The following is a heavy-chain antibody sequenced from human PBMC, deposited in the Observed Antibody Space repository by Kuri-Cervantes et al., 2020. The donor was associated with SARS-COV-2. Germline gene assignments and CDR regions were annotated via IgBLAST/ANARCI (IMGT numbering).Heavy chain of an antibody. D-gene: IGHD2/OR15-2a*01. CDR1: GYTFTSYA. V-gene: IGHV1-3*01. CDR2: INAGNGNT. Sequence: ASVKVSCKASGYTFTSYAMHWVRQVPGQRLEWMGWINAGNGNTKYSQKFQDRVTITRDTSASTAYMELSSLRSEDTGVYYCARGLYGTNFWIYYYMDVWGKGTTVTVSS. CDR3: ARGLYGTNFWIYYYMDV. J-gene: IGHJ6*03.